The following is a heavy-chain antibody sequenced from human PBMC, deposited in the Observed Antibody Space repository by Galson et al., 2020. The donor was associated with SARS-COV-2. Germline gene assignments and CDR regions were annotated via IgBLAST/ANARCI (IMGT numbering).Heavy chain of an antibody. J-gene: IGHJ6*03. CDR1: GFTFSDYY. CDR2: ISSSGSTI. CDR3: ARRGTTAARRVYYYMDV. V-gene: IGHV3-11*01. D-gene: IGHD4-17*01. Sequence: GGSLRLSCAASGFTFSDYYMSWIRQAPGKGLEWVSYISSSGSTIYYADSVQGRFTISRDNAKNSLYLQMNSLRAEDTAVYYCARRGTTAARRVYYYMDVWGKGTTVTVSS.